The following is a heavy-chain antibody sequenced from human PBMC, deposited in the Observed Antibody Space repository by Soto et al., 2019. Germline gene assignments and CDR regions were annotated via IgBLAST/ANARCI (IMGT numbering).Heavy chain of an antibody. CDR3: ARGSLSMVTSNALDI. J-gene: IGHJ3*02. D-gene: IGHD2-21*02. Sequence: QVQLQESGPGLVKPSETLSLTCIVSGGSISNFYWSWVRQPPGKGLEWIGYGYMYYSGSTNYNPSLESRVTISVDTSQNQFFLKLTSVTASDTALYYCARGSLSMVTSNALDIWGPGTMVTVSS. CDR2: MYYSGST. V-gene: IGHV4-59*01. CDR1: GGSISNFY.